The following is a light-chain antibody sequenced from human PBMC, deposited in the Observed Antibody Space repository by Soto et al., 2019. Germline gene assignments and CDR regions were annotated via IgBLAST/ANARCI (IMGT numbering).Light chain of an antibody. Sequence: DIQMTQSPSSVSASVGDRVTITRRASQGVSIWLGWYQQKPGKAPNLLIYGTSSLQSGVPSRFSGGGSGTEFTLTISSLQPEDSATYYCQQANSFPFTFGQGTKLEI. V-gene: IGKV1-12*01. CDR3: QQANSFPFT. CDR1: QGVSIW. CDR2: GTS. J-gene: IGKJ2*01.